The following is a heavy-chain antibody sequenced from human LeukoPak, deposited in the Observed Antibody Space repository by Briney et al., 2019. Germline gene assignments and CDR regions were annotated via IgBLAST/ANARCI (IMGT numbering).Heavy chain of an antibody. D-gene: IGHD3-9*01. CDR1: GFTLSSYA. V-gene: IGHV3-23*01. Sequence: TGGSLRLSCAASGFTLSSYAMSWVRQAPGKGLEWVSAISDTGNAYHADSVKGRFTISRDNSKNTLYLQMNSLRAEDTAVYYCARVGSVLRYFDCWGQGTLVTVSS. CDR2: ISDTGNA. J-gene: IGHJ4*02. CDR3: ARVGSVLRYFDC.